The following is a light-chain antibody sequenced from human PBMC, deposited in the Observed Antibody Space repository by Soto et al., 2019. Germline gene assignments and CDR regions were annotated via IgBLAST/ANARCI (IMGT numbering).Light chain of an antibody. CDR2: DVS. Sequence: QSVLTQPASVSGSPGQSITISCTGTSSDVGGSNYVSWYQQLPGKAPKLMIYDVSDRPSGVSNRFSGSKSGNTAPLTISGLQAEDEADYYCSSYTSSSLYVFGTGTKLTVL. CDR1: SSDVGGSNY. J-gene: IGLJ1*01. CDR3: SSYTSSSLYV. V-gene: IGLV2-14*01.